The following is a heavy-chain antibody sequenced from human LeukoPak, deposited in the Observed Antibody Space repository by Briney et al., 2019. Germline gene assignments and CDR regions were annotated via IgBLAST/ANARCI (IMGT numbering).Heavy chain of an antibody. CDR1: GGSISTYY. CDR2: IYYSGST. D-gene: IGHD2-15*01. V-gene: IGHV4-59*01. CDR3: ARDTGVVVGYFQH. J-gene: IGHJ1*01. Sequence: SETLSLTCAVSGGSISTYYWSWVRQPPGKGLEWIGYIYYSGSTSYNPSLKSRITISVDTFKNQFSLKLSSVTAADTAVYYCARDTGVVVGYFQHWGQGTLVTVSS.